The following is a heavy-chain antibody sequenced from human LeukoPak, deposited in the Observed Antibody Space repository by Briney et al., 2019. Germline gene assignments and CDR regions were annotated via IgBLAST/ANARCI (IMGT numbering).Heavy chain of an antibody. J-gene: IGHJ4*02. CDR3: ATALYSSSWYAIDY. Sequence: SETLSLTCTVSGGSISSGSYYWSWIRQPAGKGLEWIGRIYTSGSTNYNPSLKSRVTISVVTSKNQFSLKLSSVTAADTAVYYCATALYSSSWYAIDYWGQGTLVTVSS. CDR2: IYTSGST. D-gene: IGHD6-13*01. V-gene: IGHV4-61*02. CDR1: GGSISSGSYY.